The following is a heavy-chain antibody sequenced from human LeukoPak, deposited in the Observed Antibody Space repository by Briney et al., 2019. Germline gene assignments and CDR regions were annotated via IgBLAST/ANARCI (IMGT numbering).Heavy chain of an antibody. V-gene: IGHV4-39*07. CDR2: IYYSGST. D-gene: IGHD4-17*01. CDR1: GGSISSSSYY. Sequence: NPSETLSLTCTVSGGSISSSSYYWGWIRQPPGKGLEWIGSIYYSGSTYYNPSLKSRVTISVDTSKNQFSLKLSSVTAADTAVYYCARDLSGTTVTTPFDYWGQGTLVTVSS. J-gene: IGHJ4*02. CDR3: ARDLSGTTVTTPFDY.